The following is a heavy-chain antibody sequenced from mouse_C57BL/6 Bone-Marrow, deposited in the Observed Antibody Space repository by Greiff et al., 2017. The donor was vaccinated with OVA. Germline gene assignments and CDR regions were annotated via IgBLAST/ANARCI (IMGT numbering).Heavy chain of an antibody. D-gene: IGHD2-3*01. V-gene: IGHV1-39*01. J-gene: IGHJ2*01. Sequence: EVHLVESGPELVKPGASVKIPCKASGYSFTDYNMNWVKQSNGKSLEWIGVINPNYGTTSYNQKFKGKATLTVDQSSSTAYMQLNSLTSEDSAVYYCARDGYYLYYFDYWGQGTTLTVSS. CDR1: GYSFTDYN. CDR2: INPNYGTT. CDR3: ARDGYYLYYFDY.